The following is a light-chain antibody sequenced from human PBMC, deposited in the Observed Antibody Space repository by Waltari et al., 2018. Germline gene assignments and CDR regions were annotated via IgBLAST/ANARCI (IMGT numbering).Light chain of an antibody. J-gene: IGKJ4*01. CDR2: DTS. CDR1: QSVSSY. V-gene: IGKV3-11*01. CDR3: QQRRNWPRLFT. Sequence: IVLTQSPATLSLSPGGRPTLSCRASQSVSSYLAWYQHKPGQTPRLLIYDTSFRAAGIPDRFSGRGSGTDFTLTISSVEPEDSAVYYCQQRRNWPRLFTFGGGTKVEIK.